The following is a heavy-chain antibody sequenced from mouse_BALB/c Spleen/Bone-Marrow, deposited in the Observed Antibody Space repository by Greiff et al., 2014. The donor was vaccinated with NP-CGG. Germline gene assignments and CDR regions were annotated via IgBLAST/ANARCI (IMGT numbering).Heavy chain of an antibody. CDR2: IDPETGGT. Sequence: QVQLQQSGAELVRPGASVTLSCKASGYKFTDYEMHWVKQTPVHGLEWIGSIDPETGGTAYNQNFKGKVTLTADRSSTTAYMELRSLTSEDSAVYYCTREGIYFGYDVPMDYWGQGTSVTVSS. J-gene: IGHJ4*01. V-gene: IGHV1-15*01. D-gene: IGHD2-2*01. CDR3: TREGIYFGYDVPMDY. CDR1: GYKFTDYE.